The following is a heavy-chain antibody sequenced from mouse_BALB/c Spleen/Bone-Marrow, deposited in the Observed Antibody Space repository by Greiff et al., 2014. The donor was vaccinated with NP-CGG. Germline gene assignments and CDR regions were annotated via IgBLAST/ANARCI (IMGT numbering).Heavy chain of an antibody. Sequence: EVKLVESGGGLVKPGGSLKLSCAASGFTFSDYYMYWVRQTPEKRLEWVATISDGGGYTYYPDSVWGRFTISRDNAKNNLYLQMSSLKSEDTAMYYCARSGERFCAMDYRGQGTSVTVCS. CDR3: ARSGERFCAMDY. CDR1: GFTFSDYY. D-gene: IGHD3-1*01. V-gene: IGHV5-4*02. CDR2: ISDGGGYT. J-gene: IGHJ4*01.